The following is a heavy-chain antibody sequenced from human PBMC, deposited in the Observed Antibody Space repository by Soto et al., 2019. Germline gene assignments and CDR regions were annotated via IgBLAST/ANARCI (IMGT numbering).Heavy chain of an antibody. D-gene: IGHD2-15*01. CDR3: TRAPLPCSGGSRYYAYA. CDR1: GFTFRGHG. Sequence: GGSLRLSCATSGFTFRGHGVSWVRQAPGKGLEWVGFIRSSGGGATTDYAVSGRGSFFISRDHSKSIAVLQMNNLETEDTAVYYCTRAPLPCSGGSRYYAYACGRGTPDSGSS. J-gene: IGHJ5*02. V-gene: IGHV3-49*04. CDR2: IRSSGGGATT.